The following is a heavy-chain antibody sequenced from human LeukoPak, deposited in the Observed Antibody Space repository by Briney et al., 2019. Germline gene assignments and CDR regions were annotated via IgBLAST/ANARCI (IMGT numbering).Heavy chain of an antibody. Sequence: SETLSLTXTVSGGSIRSDDYYWNWIRQPPGEGLEWIGYIYYSGSTYYNPSLKSRITMSVDTSKTQFSLKLSSVTAADTALYYCARAGGWFDPWGQGTLVTVSS. D-gene: IGHD1-1*01. V-gene: IGHV4-30-4*08. J-gene: IGHJ5*02. CDR3: ARAGGWFDP. CDR1: GGSIRSDDYY. CDR2: IYYSGST.